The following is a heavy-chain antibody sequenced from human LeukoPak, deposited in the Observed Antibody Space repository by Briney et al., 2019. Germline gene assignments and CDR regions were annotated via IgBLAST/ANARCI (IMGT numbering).Heavy chain of an antibody. Sequence: PSQTLSLTCTVSGGSISSDDYYWSWIGQHPGKGLEWIGYIYYSGSTYYNPSLKSRVTISIDTSKNQFSLKLSSVTAADTAVYYCARAETPRNSYGYLDYWGQGTLVTVSS. CDR1: GGSISSDDYY. V-gene: IGHV4-31*03. D-gene: IGHD5-18*01. CDR2: IYYSGST. J-gene: IGHJ4*02. CDR3: ARAETPRNSYGYLDY.